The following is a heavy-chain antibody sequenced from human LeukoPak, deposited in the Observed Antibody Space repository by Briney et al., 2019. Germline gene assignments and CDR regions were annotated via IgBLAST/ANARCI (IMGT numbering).Heavy chain of an antibody. CDR1: GSTFSSYA. CDR3: AKAGGYNWRDGMDV. Sequence: GGSLRLSCAASGSTFSSYAMSWVRQAPGKGLEWVSVISASGGSTYYADPVKGRFTISRDNSKNTLYLQMNSLRAEDTAVYYCAKAGGYNWRDGMDVWGQGTTVTVSS. D-gene: IGHD1-20*01. CDR2: ISASGGST. V-gene: IGHV3-23*01. J-gene: IGHJ6*02.